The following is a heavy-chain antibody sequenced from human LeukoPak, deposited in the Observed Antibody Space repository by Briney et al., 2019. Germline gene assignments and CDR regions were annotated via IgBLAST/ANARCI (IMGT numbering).Heavy chain of an antibody. CDR2: ISSSGSTI. J-gene: IGHJ3*02. D-gene: IGHD1-26*01. CDR1: GFTFSDYY. CDR3: ARGPSSAYYDAFDI. Sequence: GGSLRLSCAASGFTFSDYYMSWIRQAPGKGLEWVSYISSSGSTIYYADSVKGRFTISRDNAKNSLYLQMNSLRAEDTAVYYCARGPSSAYYDAFDIWGQGTMVTVSS. V-gene: IGHV3-11*01.